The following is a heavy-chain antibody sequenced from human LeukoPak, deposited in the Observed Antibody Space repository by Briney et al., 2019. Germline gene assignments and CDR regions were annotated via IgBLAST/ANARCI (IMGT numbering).Heavy chain of an antibody. D-gene: IGHD2-2*01. Sequence: PSETLSLTCTASGGSISSYYWSWIRQPPGKGLEWIGYIYYSGSTNYNPSLKSRVTISVDTSKNQFSLKLSSVTAADTAVYYCASISTGPFDYWGQGTLVTVSS. CDR1: GGSISSYY. J-gene: IGHJ4*02. CDR3: ASISTGPFDY. CDR2: IYYSGST. V-gene: IGHV4-59*08.